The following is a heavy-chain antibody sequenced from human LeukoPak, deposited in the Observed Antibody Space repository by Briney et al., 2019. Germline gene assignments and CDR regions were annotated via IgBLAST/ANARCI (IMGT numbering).Heavy chain of an antibody. CDR1: GGTFSSYA. J-gene: IGHJ6*02. V-gene: IGHV1-69*13. Sequence: SVKVSCKASGGTFSSYAIGWVRQAPGQGLEWMGGIIPIFGTANYAQKFQGRVTITADESTSTAYMELSSLRSEDTAVYYCARGSYDFWSGYNPTYYYYYGMDVWGQGTTVTVSS. D-gene: IGHD3-3*01. CDR2: IIPIFGTA. CDR3: ARGSYDFWSGYNPTYYYYYGMDV.